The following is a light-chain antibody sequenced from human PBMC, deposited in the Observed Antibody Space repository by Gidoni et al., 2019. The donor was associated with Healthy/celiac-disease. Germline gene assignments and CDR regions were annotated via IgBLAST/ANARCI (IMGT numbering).Light chain of an antibody. CDR1: SSDVGGSNY. CDR3: RSYTISAAVV. CDR2: DVN. V-gene: IGLV2-14*03. Sequence: QSALTQPASVSGSPGQSITISCSGTSSDVGGSNYISWYQQYPGKAPKLVIYDVNHRPSGISDRFSGSKSANTASLTISGLQADDEADYYCRSYTISAAVVFGGGTKLTVL. J-gene: IGLJ2*01.